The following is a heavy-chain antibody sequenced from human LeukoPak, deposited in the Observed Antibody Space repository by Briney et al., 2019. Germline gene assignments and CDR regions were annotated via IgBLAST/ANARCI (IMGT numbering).Heavy chain of an antibody. CDR2: INTDGSIT. CDR1: GFTFSTYL. D-gene: IGHD3-9*01. J-gene: IGHJ5*02. CDR3: ASLGTLVP. Sequence: GGSLRLSCAASGFTFSTYLMHWVRQAPGKGLVWVSRINTDGSITTYADSVKGRFTISRDNAKNTLYLQMNSLRDEDTAVYYCASLGTLVPWGQGTLVTVSS. V-gene: IGHV3-74*03.